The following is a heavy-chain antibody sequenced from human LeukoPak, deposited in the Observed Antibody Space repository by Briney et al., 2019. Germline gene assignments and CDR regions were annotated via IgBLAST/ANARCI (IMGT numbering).Heavy chain of an antibody. J-gene: IGHJ4*02. Sequence: GGSLRLSCAASVFTFSSSAMTWVRQAPGKGLEWVSGISGSGDNTHYADSVKGRFTISRDISKNTVYLQMNSPRAEDTAVYYCAKGDSSTVDYWGQGTLVTVSS. V-gene: IGHV3-23*01. CDR1: VFTFSSSA. D-gene: IGHD6-13*01. CDR3: AKGDSSTVDY. CDR2: ISGSGDNT.